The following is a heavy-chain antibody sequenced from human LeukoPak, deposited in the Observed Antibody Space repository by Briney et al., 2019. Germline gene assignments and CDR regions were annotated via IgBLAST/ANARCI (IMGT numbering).Heavy chain of an antibody. D-gene: IGHD5-12*01. CDR3: ARSDIVATIDAFDI. Sequence: PGGSLRLSCAASGFTFSSYGMHWVRQAPGKGLEGAAVIWYDGSNKYYADSVKGRFTISRNNSKNTLYLQMNSLRAEDTAVYHCARSDIVATIDAFDIWGQGTMVTVSS. CDR1: GFTFSSYG. CDR2: IWYDGSNK. V-gene: IGHV3-33*01. J-gene: IGHJ3*02.